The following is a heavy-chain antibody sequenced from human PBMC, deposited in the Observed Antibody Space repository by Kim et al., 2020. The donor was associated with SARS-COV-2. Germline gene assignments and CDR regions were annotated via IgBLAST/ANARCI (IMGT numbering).Heavy chain of an antibody. V-gene: IGHV4-59*13. CDR1: GGSISSYY. J-gene: IGHJ2*01. Sequence: SETLSLTYTVSGGSISSYYWSWIRQPPGKGLEWIGYIYYSGSTNYNPSLKSRVTISVDTSKNQFSLKLSSVTAADTAVYYCASVVVAAPYWYFDLWGRGTLVTVSS. CDR2: IYYSGST. CDR3: ASVVVAAPYWYFDL. D-gene: IGHD2-15*01.